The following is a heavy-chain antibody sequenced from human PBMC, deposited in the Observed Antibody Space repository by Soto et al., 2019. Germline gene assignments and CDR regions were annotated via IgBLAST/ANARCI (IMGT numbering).Heavy chain of an antibody. D-gene: IGHD6-13*01. Sequence: QITLKASGPTLVKPTQTLTLTCTFSGFSLSTSGVGVGWIRQPPGKALEWLGIIYWDDDKYYSQSLKSRLTITKDTYKNQVVLTMTSRDPVDADTYFCALKEKGSWVNFDHWGQGALVTVSS. V-gene: IGHV2-5*02. CDR1: GFSLSTSGVG. CDR2: IYWDDDK. CDR3: ALKEKGSWVNFDH. J-gene: IGHJ4*02.